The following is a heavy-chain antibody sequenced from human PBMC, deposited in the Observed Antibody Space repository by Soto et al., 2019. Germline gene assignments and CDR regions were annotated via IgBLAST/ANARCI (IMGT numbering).Heavy chain of an antibody. J-gene: IGHJ6*02. Sequence: GESLKISCKGSGYSFTSYWIGWVRQMPGKGLEWMGIIYPGDSDTRYSPSFQGQVTISADKSISTAYLQWSSLKVSDTAMYYCATTGIPVEDYYYYGMDVWGQGTTVTVSS. CDR2: IYPGDSDT. CDR3: ATTGIPVEDYYYYGMDV. CDR1: GYSFTSYW. V-gene: IGHV5-51*01.